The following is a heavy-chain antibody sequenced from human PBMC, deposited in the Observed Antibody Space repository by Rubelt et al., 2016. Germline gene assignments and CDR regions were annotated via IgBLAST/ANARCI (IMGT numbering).Heavy chain of an antibody. Sequence: GYIYYSGSTNYNPSLKSRVTISVDTSKNQFSLKLSSVTAADTAVYYCARANRGNLGYCSSTSCYASWFDPWGQGTLVTVSS. CDR3: ARANRGNLGYCSSTSCYASWFDP. V-gene: IGHV4-59*12. CDR2: IYYSGST. D-gene: IGHD2-2*01. J-gene: IGHJ5*02.